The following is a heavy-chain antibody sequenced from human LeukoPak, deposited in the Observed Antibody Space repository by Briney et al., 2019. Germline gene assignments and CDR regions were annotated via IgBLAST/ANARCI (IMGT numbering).Heavy chain of an antibody. CDR2: ISYDGSNK. D-gene: IGHD4-11*01. CDR3: AKSDYSNYWYFDL. Sequence: GGSLRLSCAASGFTFSSYGMHWVRRAPGKGLEWVAVISYDGSNKYYADSVKGRFTISRDNSKNTLYLQMNSLRAEDTAVYYCAKSDYSNYWYFDLWSRGTLVTVSS. CDR1: GFTFSSYG. J-gene: IGHJ2*01. V-gene: IGHV3-30*18.